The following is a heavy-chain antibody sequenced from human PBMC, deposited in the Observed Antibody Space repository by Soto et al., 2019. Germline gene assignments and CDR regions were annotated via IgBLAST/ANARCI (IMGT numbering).Heavy chain of an antibody. CDR2: IYHSGST. D-gene: IGHD6-13*01. CDR3: ARDGATAGTRYFDY. Sequence: TSETLSLTCAVSGGSISSSNWWSWVRQPPGKGLEWIGEIYHSGSTNYNPSLKSRVTISVDKSKNQFSLKLSSVTAADTAVYYCARDGATAGTRYFDYWGQGTLVTVSS. J-gene: IGHJ4*02. CDR1: GGSISSSNW. V-gene: IGHV4-4*02.